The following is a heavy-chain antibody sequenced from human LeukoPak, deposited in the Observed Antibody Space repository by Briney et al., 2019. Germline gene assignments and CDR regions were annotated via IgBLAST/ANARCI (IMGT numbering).Heavy chain of an antibody. CDR2: INHSGRT. D-gene: IGHD3-22*01. CDR3: ARLTYYYDSSGYHNAFDI. Sequence: SETLSLTCTVSGGSISSYYWSWIRQPPGKGLEWIGKINHSGRTNYNPSLKRRGTISVDTSKNQFSLKLSSVTAADTAVYYCARLTYYYDSSGYHNAFDIWGQGTMVTVSS. V-gene: IGHV4-34*01. CDR1: GGSISSYY. J-gene: IGHJ3*02.